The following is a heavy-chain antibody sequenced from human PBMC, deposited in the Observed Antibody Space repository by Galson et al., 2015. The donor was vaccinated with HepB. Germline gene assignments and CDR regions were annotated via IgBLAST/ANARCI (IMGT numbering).Heavy chain of an antibody. Sequence: SLRLSCAAPGFTFSRHTMSWVRQTPGQGLQWLSYISTNGANIHYADSVKGRFTVARDNAKNTMFLQMNSLRAEDTAVYYCATVLFGSGAYWTFEMWGQGTLVTVSS. CDR3: ATVLFGSGAYWTFEM. D-gene: IGHD2-15*01. CDR1: GFTFSRHT. CDR2: ISTNGANI. J-gene: IGHJ3*02. V-gene: IGHV3-48*04.